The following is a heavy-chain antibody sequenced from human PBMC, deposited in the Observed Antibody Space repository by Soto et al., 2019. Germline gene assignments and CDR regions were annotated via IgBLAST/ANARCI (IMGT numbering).Heavy chain of an antibody. J-gene: IGHJ4*02. D-gene: IGHD3-3*01. CDR2: INHSGST. CDR1: GGSFSGYY. CDR3: ARGGNFWGGYYKGPFGY. V-gene: IGHV4-34*01. Sequence: QVQLQQWGAGLLKPSETLSLTCAVYGGSFSGYYWSWIRQPPGKGLEWIGEINHSGSTNYNPSLKSRVTISVDTSKNQFSLKLSSVTAADTAVYYCARGGNFWGGYYKGPFGYWGQGTLVTVSS.